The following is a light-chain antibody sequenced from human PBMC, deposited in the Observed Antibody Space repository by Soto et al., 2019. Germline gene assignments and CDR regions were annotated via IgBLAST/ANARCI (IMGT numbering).Light chain of an antibody. CDR2: KAS. CDR3: QQYNSYSPLT. Sequence: DIQMTQSPPTLSASVGDRVTITCRASQSISSWLAWYQQKPGKAPRLLIYKASDLESGVPSRFSDSGSGTDFTLTISSLQPDDFATYYCQQYNSYSPLTFGGGTKVDIK. CDR1: QSISSW. J-gene: IGKJ4*01. V-gene: IGKV1-5*03.